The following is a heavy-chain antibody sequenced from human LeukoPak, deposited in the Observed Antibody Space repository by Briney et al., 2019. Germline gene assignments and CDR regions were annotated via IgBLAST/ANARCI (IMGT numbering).Heavy chain of an antibody. CDR3: ARKYSSSSYNWFDP. J-gene: IGHJ5*02. Sequence: SETLSLTCAVYGGSFSDPYWNWIRQSPGKGLEWIGEINYGGSTNYNPSLKSRVTISVDTSKNQFSLKLSSVTAADTAVYYCARKYSSSSYNWFDPWGQGTLVTVSS. D-gene: IGHD6-13*01. CDR1: GGSFSDPY. V-gene: IGHV4-34*01. CDR2: INYGGST.